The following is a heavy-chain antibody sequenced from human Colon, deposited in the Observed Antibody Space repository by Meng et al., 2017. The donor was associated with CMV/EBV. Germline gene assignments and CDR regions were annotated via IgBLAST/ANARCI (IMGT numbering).Heavy chain of an antibody. Sequence: SVKVSCKASEGTFGSFTINWVRQAPGQGLEWMGRIIPILGVSIYAQKFQGRVTITADKSTNTAYMELSRLRSDDTALYYCGRYPVDGSASIDYWGQGTLVTVSS. V-gene: IGHV1-69*02. CDR3: GRYPVDGSASIDY. D-gene: IGHD3-10*01. CDR1: EGTFGSFT. J-gene: IGHJ4*02. CDR2: IIPILGVS.